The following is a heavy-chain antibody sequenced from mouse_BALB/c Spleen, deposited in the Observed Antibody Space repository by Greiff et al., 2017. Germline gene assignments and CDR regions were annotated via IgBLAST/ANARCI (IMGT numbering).Heavy chain of an antibody. CDR1: GFSLTSYG. CDR2: IWAGGST. D-gene: IGHD1-1*01. J-gene: IGHJ1*01. Sequence: VMLVESGPGLVAPSQSLSITCTVSGFSLTSYGVHWVRQPPGKGLEWLGVIWAGGSTNYNSALMSRLSISKDNSKSQVFLKMNSLQTDDTAMYYCARVYYGSSYWYFDVWGAGTTVTVSS. V-gene: IGHV2-9*02. CDR3: ARVYYGSSYWYFDV.